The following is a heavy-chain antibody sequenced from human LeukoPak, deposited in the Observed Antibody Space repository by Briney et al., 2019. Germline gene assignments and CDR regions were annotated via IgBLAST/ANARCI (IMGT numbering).Heavy chain of an antibody. CDR3: AKSLLTTASGTGRAFDL. J-gene: IGHJ3*01. CDR1: RFSFSAYP. Sequence: GGSLRLSCAASRFSFSAYPMGWVRRAPGRGLEWVSGISAGGDLTFHADPVKGRFTISRDNSKNTLYLQMNSLRADDTAEYYCAKSLLTTASGTGRAFDLWGQGTMVTVSS. V-gene: IGHV3-23*01. D-gene: IGHD1-26*01. CDR2: ISAGGDLT.